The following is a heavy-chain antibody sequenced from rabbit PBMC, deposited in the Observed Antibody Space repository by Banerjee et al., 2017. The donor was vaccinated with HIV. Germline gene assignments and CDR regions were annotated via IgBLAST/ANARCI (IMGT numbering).Heavy chain of an antibody. CDR1: GIDFSGYYY. V-gene: IGHV1S45*01. Sequence: QEQLEESGGGLVKPGGTLTLTCKASGIDFSGYYYICWVRQAPGKGLEWVACIYTSSGGYTYYASWARGRFTISKTSSTTVTLQMTSLTAADTATYFCARDLAGVTGWNFGLWGPGTLVTVS. CDR2: IYTSSGGYT. CDR3: ARDLAGVTGWNFGL. J-gene: IGHJ4*01. D-gene: IGHD4-1*01.